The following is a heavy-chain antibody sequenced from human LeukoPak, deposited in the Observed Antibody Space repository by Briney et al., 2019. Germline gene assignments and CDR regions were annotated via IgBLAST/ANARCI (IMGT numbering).Heavy chain of an antibody. CDR2: ISSSSSYI. CDR1: GFTFSSYS. V-gene: IGHV3-21*01. J-gene: IGHJ4*02. CDR3: AILSSSVVTPGLVY. D-gene: IGHD4-23*01. Sequence: GGSLRLSCAASGFTFSSYSMNWVRQAPGKGLEWVSSISSSSSYIYYVDSVKGRFTISRDNAKNSLYLQMNSLRAEDTAVYYCAILSSSVVTPGLVYWGQGTLVTVSS.